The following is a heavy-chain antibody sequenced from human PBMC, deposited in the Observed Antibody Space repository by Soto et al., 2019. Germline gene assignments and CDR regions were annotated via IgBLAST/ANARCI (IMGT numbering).Heavy chain of an antibody. CDR3: ARGLYYYYDMDV. Sequence: SVKVSCKASGGTFSSYAISWVRQAPGQGLEWMGGIIPIFGTANYAQKFQGRVTITADESTSTAYMELSSLRSEDTAVYYCARGLYYYYDMDVWGQGTTVTVSS. J-gene: IGHJ6*02. V-gene: IGHV1-69*13. CDR2: IIPIFGTA. CDR1: GGTFSSYA.